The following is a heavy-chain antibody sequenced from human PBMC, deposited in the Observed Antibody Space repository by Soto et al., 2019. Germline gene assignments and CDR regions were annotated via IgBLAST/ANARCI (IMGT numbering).Heavy chain of an antibody. Sequence: QLQLQESGPGLVKPSQTLSLTCTVSVGSISSGGYYWSWIRQHPGKSLEWIGYIYYSGSTYYNQSLKIRVTISEDPSNNQCTLKLSSVTAADTAVYYCARKRGRYCSGGSCYPYYYGMDVWGQGTTVTVSS. CDR2: IYYSGST. CDR3: ARKRGRYCSGGSCYPYYYGMDV. J-gene: IGHJ6*02. V-gene: IGHV4-31*03. D-gene: IGHD2-15*01. CDR1: VGSISSGGYY.